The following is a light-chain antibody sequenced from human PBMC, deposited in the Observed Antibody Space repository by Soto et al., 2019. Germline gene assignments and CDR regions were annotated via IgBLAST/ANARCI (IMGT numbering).Light chain of an antibody. CDR2: RSS. Sequence: ESVFTQSPSSLSLSPGESATLSCRASQSLSSSYLAWYQQKAGQPPRLLMFRSSDRAAGVPDRFSGSASGTEFTLTISSLEPEDFAVYYCQQYGTKVSFGPGTKVDIK. CDR1: QSLSSSY. V-gene: IGKV3-20*01. CDR3: QQYGTKVS. J-gene: IGKJ3*01.